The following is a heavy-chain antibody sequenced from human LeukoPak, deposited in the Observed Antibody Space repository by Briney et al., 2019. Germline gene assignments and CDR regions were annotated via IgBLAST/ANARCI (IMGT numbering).Heavy chain of an antibody. J-gene: IGHJ4*02. Sequence: SETLSLTCAVYGGSFSGYYWSWIRQPPGKGLEWIGEINHSGSTDYNPSLKSRVTISVDTSKNQFSLKLSSVTAADTAVYYCARGLGYCTNGVCPDYWGQGTLVTVSS. CDR2: INHSGST. CDR1: GGSFSGYY. V-gene: IGHV4-34*01. D-gene: IGHD2-8*01. CDR3: ARGLGYCTNGVCPDY.